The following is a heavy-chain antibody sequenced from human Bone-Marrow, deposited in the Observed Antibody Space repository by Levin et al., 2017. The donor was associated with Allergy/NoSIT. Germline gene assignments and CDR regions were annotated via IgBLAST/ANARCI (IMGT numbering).Heavy chain of an antibody. CDR2: ITWNSGTT. CDR1: QFIFDDHG. J-gene: IGHJ3*01. V-gene: IGHV3-20*04. D-gene: IGHD1-7*01. CDR3: ARVGNYAVVADAFDL. Sequence: RPGGSLRLSCAASQFIFDDHGMSWVRQAPGKGLEWVSGITWNSGTTGYADSVKGRFTISRDNAKNTLYLQMNSLRVEDTALYYCARVGNYAVVADAFDLWGQGTMVTVSS.